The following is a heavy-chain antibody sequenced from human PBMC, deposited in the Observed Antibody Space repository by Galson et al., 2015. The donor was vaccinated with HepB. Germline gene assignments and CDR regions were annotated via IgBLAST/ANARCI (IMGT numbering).Heavy chain of an antibody. CDR2: IGWDDDE. Sequence: PALVKPTQTLTLTCTFSGFSLSTSGMCVSWIRQPPGKALEWLARIGWDDDEYYTTSLKTRLTISKDTSKNQVVLTMTNMDPVDTATYYCARIRAYYDYVWGSYRPGFGMDVWGQGTTVTVSS. CDR3: ARIRAYYDYVWGSYRPGFGMDV. V-gene: IGHV2-70*11. CDR1: GFSLSTSGMC. D-gene: IGHD3-16*02. J-gene: IGHJ6*02.